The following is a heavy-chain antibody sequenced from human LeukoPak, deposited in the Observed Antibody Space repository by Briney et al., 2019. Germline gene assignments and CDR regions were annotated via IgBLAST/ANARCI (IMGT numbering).Heavy chain of an antibody. CDR3: ARGYCSGGSCYSYYYYNYMDV. D-gene: IGHD2-15*01. CDR2: IYYSGST. J-gene: IGHJ6*03. V-gene: IGHV4-39*07. CDR1: GGSITSSSYY. Sequence: SETLSLTCTVSGGSITSSSYYWGWIRQPPGKGLEWIGSIYYSGSTYYNPSLKSRVTISVDRSKNHFSLKLSSVTAADTAVYYCARGYCSGGSCYSYYYYNYMDVWGKGTTVTVSS.